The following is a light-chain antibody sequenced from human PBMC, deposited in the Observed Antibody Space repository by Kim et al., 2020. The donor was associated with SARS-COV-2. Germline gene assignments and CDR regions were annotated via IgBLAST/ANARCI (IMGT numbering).Light chain of an antibody. CDR3: SSFTSIRTLF. Sequence: PAITISCTGTSSDVGAYHFFSCYLQHPGKAPQLIIYDVTKRPSGVSNRFSGSKAGSTASLTISVLQPEDVSDYYCSSFTSIRTLFFGGGTKVTFL. J-gene: IGLJ2*01. V-gene: IGLV2-14*03. CDR1: SSDVGAYHF. CDR2: DVT.